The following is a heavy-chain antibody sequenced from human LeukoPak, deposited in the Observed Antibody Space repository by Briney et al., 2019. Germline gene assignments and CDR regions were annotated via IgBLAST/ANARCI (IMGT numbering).Heavy chain of an antibody. V-gene: IGHV3-30*04. Sequence: GGSLRLSCAASGFTFSSYAMHWVRQAPGKGLEWVAVISYDGSNKYYADSVKGRFTISRDNSKNTLYLQMNSLRAEDTAVYYCAKPRTDYAAGYYYYYMDVWGKGTTVTISS. CDR3: AKPRTDYAAGYYYYYMDV. J-gene: IGHJ6*03. D-gene: IGHD2-2*01. CDR1: GFTFSSYA. CDR2: ISYDGSNK.